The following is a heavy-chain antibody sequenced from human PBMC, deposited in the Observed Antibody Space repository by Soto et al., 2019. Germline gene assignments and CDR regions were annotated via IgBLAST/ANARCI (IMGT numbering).Heavy chain of an antibody. V-gene: IGHV1-69*06. J-gene: IGHJ4*02. CDR2: ILPIYSTRNYA. CDR3: ARGVVVVTNYYVDQ. CDR1: GGTFNKYA. D-gene: IGHD2-2*01. Sequence: QVQLVQSGAEVRKPGSSVKVSCKASGGTFNKYAISWVRQAPGQGPEWMGGILPIYSTRNYANYAHKFQGRVTITVDTSTSTAYMELSGLKSDDTAIYYCARGVVVVTNYYVDQWGQGTLVTVSS.